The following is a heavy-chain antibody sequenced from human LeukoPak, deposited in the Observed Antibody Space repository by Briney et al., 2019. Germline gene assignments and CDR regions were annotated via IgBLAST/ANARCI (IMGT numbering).Heavy chain of an antibody. Sequence: SETLSLTCTVSGGSISSYYWSWIRQPAGKGLEWIGRIYTSGSTNYNPSLKSRVTISVDTSKNQFSLKLSSVTAADTAVYYCAGSSSWTPFDYWGQGTLVTVSS. CDR2: IYTSGST. V-gene: IGHV4-4*07. D-gene: IGHD6-13*01. CDR1: GGSISSYY. J-gene: IGHJ4*02. CDR3: AGSSSWTPFDY.